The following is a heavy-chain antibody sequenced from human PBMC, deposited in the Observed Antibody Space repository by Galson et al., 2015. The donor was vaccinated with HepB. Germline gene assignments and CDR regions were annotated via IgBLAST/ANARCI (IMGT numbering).Heavy chain of an antibody. J-gene: IGHJ2*01. CDR3: ARDGQQLAPQLWYFDL. D-gene: IGHD6-13*01. CDR1: GGTFSSYT. V-gene: IGHV1-69*04. Sequence: SVKVSCKASGGTFSSYTISWVRQAPGQGLEWMGRIIPILGIANYAQKFQGRVTITADKSTSTAYMELSSLRSEDTAVYYCARDGQQLAPQLWYFDLWGRGTLVAVSS. CDR2: IIPILGIA.